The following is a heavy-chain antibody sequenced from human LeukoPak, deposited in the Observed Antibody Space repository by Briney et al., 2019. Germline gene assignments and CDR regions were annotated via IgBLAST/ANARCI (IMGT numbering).Heavy chain of an antibody. D-gene: IGHD6-19*01. V-gene: IGHV4-59*08. CDR1: GGSISSYY. Sequence: SETLSLTCTVSGGSISSYYWSWIRQPPGKGLEWIGYIYYSGSTNYNPSLKSRVTISVDTSKNQFSLKLSSVTAADTAVYYCARHRQWLVGYFDYWGQGTLVTVSS. J-gene: IGHJ4*02. CDR3: ARHRQWLVGYFDY. CDR2: IYYSGST.